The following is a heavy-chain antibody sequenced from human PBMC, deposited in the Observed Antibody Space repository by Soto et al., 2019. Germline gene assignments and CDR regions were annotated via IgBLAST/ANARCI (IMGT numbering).Heavy chain of an antibody. D-gene: IGHD2-8*01. J-gene: IGHJ4*02. Sequence: QLQLQESGSGLVKPSQTLSLTCAVSGGSITSVGYSWSWIRQAPGKGLEWLGYIYQSGSAYYNPSLKSRVTISIVKSKNQFSLKLISVTAADTAVYYCARGSTDDSPYFDYWGQGTLVTVSS. CDR1: GGSITSVGYS. CDR2: IYQSGSA. CDR3: ARGSTDDSPYFDY. V-gene: IGHV4-30-2*01.